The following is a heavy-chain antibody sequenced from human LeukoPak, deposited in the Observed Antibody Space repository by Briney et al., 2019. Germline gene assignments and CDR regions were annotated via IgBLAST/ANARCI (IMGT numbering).Heavy chain of an antibody. CDR1: GYTLRELS. CDR2: FDPEDGES. Sequence: GASMKVSCKVSGYTLRELSMHWVRQAPAKGLQWMGVFDPEDGESIIAQKFQGRLTMTEDTSTDTAYMELSSLTSEDTAMYYCATGHCNTSSCYYYYMDVWGKGTTVTVSS. V-gene: IGHV1-24*01. CDR3: ATGHCNTSSCYYYYMDV. J-gene: IGHJ6*03. D-gene: IGHD2/OR15-2a*01.